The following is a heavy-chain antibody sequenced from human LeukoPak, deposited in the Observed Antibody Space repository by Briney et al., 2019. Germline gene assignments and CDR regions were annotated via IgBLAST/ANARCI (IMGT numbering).Heavy chain of an antibody. CDR2: ITSSGSTI. V-gene: IGHV3-21*06. D-gene: IGHD2-2*01. CDR1: GFNFSTYT. CDR3: AKDRADLGFCSGTTCPGAFDI. Sequence: KSGGSLRLSCAASGFNFSTYTMNWVRQAPGKGLEWVSSITSSGSTIFYADSVKGRFTISRDNAKNSLFLHMNSLRAEDTAVYYCAKDRADLGFCSGTTCPGAFDIWGQGTMVTVSS. J-gene: IGHJ3*02.